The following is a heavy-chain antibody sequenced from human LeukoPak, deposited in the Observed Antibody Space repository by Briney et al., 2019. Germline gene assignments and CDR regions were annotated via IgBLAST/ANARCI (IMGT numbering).Heavy chain of an antibody. CDR3: ARDRVSAPTDYGDYSWYFDY. V-gene: IGHV3-48*04. CDR2: ISSSGSTI. D-gene: IGHD4-17*01. Sequence: GGSLRLSCAASGFTFNSYAMNWVRQAPGKGLEWVSYISSSGSTIYYADSVKGRFTISRDNAKNSLYLQMNSLRAEDAAVYYCARDRVSAPTDYGDYSWYFDYWGQGTLVTVSS. CDR1: GFTFNSYA. J-gene: IGHJ4*02.